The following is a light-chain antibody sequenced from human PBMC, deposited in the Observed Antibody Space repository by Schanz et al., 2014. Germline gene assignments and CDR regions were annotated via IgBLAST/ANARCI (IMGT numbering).Light chain of an antibody. CDR2: GNS. CDR3: AAWDDSLNGHVV. V-gene: IGLV1-40*01. J-gene: IGLJ2*01. Sequence: QSVLTQPPSVSGAPGQRVTISCTGSSSNIGAGYDIHWYRQLPGTAPKLLIYGNSNRPSGVPDRFSGSKSGTSASLAISGLQSEDEAHYYCAAWDDSLNGHVVFGGGTKLTVL. CDR1: SSNIGAGYD.